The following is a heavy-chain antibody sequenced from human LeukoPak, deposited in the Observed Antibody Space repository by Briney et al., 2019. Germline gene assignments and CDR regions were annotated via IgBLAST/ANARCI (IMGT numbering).Heavy chain of an antibody. CDR3: ARRDYYDSSGYYRAFDI. J-gene: IGHJ3*02. Sequence: VASVKVSCKASGGTFSSYAINWVRQAPGQGLEWMGGIIPIFGTANYAQKFQGRVTITADESTSTAYMELSSLRSEDTAVYYCARRDYYDSSGYYRAFDIWGQGTMVTVSS. CDR2: IIPIFGTA. V-gene: IGHV1-69*01. D-gene: IGHD3-22*01. CDR1: GGTFSSYA.